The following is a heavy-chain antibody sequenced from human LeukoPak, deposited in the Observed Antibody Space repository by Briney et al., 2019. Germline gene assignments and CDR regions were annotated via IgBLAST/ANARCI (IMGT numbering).Heavy chain of an antibody. D-gene: IGHD3-22*01. V-gene: IGHV3-7*01. J-gene: IGHJ4*02. Sequence: GGSLRLSCAASGFTFSSYWMSWVRQAPGKGLEWVANIKQDGSGKYYVDSVKGRFTISRDNAKNSLYLQMNSLRAEDTAVYYCARGWGYYDSSVPFYFDYWGQGTLVTVSS. CDR3: ARGWGYYDSSVPFYFDY. CDR1: GFTFSSYW. CDR2: IKQDGSGK.